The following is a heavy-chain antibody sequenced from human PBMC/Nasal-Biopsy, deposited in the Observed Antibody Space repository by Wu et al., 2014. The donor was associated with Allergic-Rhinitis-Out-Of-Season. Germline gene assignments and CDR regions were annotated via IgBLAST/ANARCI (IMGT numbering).Heavy chain of an antibody. D-gene: IGHD3-10*01. J-gene: IGHJ6*02. CDR2: INYSGNT. CDR1: GASVSTSSYY. Sequence: LSLTCTVSGASVSTSSYYWGWIRQPPGKGLEWIGTINYSGNTYYNPSLKSRVTIFVDPSKNQFSLKLTSVTAADTAVYYCASYGSGRYDSGLDVWGQGTTVIVSS. CDR3: ASYGSGRYDSGLDV. V-gene: IGHV4-39*01.